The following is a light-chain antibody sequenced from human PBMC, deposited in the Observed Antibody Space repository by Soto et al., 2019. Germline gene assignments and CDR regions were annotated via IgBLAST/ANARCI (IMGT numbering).Light chain of an antibody. J-gene: IGLJ1*01. V-gene: IGLV1-51*01. CDR3: SSYTTSNTYV. CDR1: SSNIGNNY. CDR2: DNN. Sequence: QSVLTQPPSVSAAPGQKVTISCSGSSSNIGNNYVSWYQQLPGTAPKLLIYDNNKRPSGIPDRFSGSKSGTSATLGITGLQAEDEADYYCSSYTTSNTYVFGTGTQRTVL.